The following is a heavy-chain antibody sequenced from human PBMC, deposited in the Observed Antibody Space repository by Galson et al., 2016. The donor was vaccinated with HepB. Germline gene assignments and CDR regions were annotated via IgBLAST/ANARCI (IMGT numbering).Heavy chain of an antibody. CDR3: AYAYYYDSSGYSPFDN. Sequence: TLSPTNTVSGGSISSDGYYWRWIRQHPGKGMEWIGYNYYSGSTYYNRSLKSPITISVDTSKNQFSLKLSSVTAPDTAVYYCAYAYYYDSSGYSPFDNWGQGTLVTVSS. D-gene: IGHD3-22*01. CDR2: NYYSGST. V-gene: IGHV4-31*01. J-gene: IGHJ4*02. CDR1: GGSISSDGYY.